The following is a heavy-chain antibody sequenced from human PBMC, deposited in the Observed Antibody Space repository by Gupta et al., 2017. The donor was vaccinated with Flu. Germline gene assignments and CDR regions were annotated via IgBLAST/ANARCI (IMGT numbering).Heavy chain of an antibody. V-gene: IGHV1-69*01. Sequence: PGQGLEWMGGIIPIFGTANYAQKFQGRVTITADESTSTAYMELSSLRSEDTAVYYCARVPPGGYGDLIDYWGQGTLVTVSS. CDR2: IIPIFGTA. J-gene: IGHJ4*02. D-gene: IGHD4-17*01. CDR3: ARVPPGGYGDLIDY.